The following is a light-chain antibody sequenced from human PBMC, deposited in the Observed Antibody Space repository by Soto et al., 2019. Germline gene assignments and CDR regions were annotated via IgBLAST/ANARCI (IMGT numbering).Light chain of an antibody. CDR1: ESVSSN. CDR3: QQYNKWPLT. J-gene: IGKJ4*01. Sequence: EIVMTQSPATLSVSPGERATLSCRASESVSSNLAWYQQKRGQAPRLLIYGASTRATGIPARLSGSGSGTEFPLSISSLESEDSAVYYCQQYNKWPLTFGGGTKVEIK. V-gene: IGKV3-15*01. CDR2: GAS.